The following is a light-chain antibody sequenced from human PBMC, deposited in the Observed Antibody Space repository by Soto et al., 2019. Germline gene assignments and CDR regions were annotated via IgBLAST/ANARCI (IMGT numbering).Light chain of an antibody. Sequence: QSALTQPASVSGSPGQSITISCTGSSSDVGSYDYVSWYQQHPGKAPKLMIYEVSNRPSGVSXXFSGSKSGNTASLTISGXXAXDXXXXXCXSYTSSSTRVFGTGTKLTVL. J-gene: IGLJ1*01. CDR1: SSDVGSYDY. CDR3: XSYTSSSTRV. CDR2: EVS. V-gene: IGLV2-14*01.